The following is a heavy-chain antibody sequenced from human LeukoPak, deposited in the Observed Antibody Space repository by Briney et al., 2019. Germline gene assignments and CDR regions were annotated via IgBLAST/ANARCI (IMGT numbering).Heavy chain of an antibody. D-gene: IGHD4-17*01. CDR3: AKVRVVGDYNWFFDL. V-gene: IGHV3-23*01. CDR2: IVGSGAST. CDR1: GFTFSSYA. J-gene: IGHJ2*01. Sequence: GGSLRLSCAASGFTFSSYAMSWVRQAPGKGLEWVSAIVGSGASTYYADSVKGRFTISRDNSKNTLHLQMNSLRAEDKAIYHCAKVRVVGDYNWFFDLWGRGTLVTVSS.